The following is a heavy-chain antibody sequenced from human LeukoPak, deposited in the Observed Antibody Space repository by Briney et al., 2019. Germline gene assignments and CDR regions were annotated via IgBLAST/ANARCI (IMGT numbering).Heavy chain of an antibody. CDR2: IYYSGAT. D-gene: IGHD5-18*01. Sequence: SETLSLTCTVSGGSISSYYWSWIRLPRGKGLEWIGYIYYSGATYYNPSLKSRVTISLDTSMNLFSLKLSSVTAADAAVYYCARTGYSYGTGYYFDYWGQGALVTVSS. CDR3: ARTGYSYGTGYYFDY. J-gene: IGHJ4*02. CDR1: GGSISSYY. V-gene: IGHV4-59*01.